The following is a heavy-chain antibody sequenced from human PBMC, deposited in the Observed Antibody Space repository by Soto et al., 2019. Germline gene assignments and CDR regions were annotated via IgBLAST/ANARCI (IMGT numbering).Heavy chain of an antibody. CDR1: EFSFSTYW. V-gene: IGHV3-74*01. CDR3: ASVSAAQYYYGMDA. Sequence: VQLVESGGGLVQPGGSLRLSCVASEFSFSTYWMHWVRQAPGKGLMWVASIDTTGSTTTYADSVQGRFTISRDNAKNTMYLQMNSVRDEATAIYFCASVSAAQYYYGMDAWGQGTKVTVS. J-gene: IGHJ6*02. CDR2: IDTTGSTT. D-gene: IGHD2-15*01.